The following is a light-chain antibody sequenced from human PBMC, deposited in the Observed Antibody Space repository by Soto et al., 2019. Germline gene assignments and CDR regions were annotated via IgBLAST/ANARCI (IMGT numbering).Light chain of an antibody. Sequence: EIVLTQSPSTLSLSPGERATLSCRASQSVGSYFAWYQQKPGQAPRLLIYDAFSRAPGIPARFSGSGYGTDFSLSISSLEPEEFAVYFCQQRSSWPLTFGGGTMVEIK. J-gene: IGKJ4*01. CDR3: QQRSSWPLT. CDR2: DAF. V-gene: IGKV3-11*01. CDR1: QSVGSY.